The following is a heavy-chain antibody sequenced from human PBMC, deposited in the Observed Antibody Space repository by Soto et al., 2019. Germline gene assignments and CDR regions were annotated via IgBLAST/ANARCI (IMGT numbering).Heavy chain of an antibody. CDR3: ARVGGGYQLLHAFDI. CDR2: FYRAGTT. Sequence: GGSLRLSCAASGFLVTSVYLSWVRQAPGKGLEWVASFYRAGTTYHADSVKGRFTVSRDNAKNSLYLQMNGLRAEDTAVYYCARVGGGYQLLHAFDIWGQGTMVTVS. CDR1: GFLVTSVY. V-gene: IGHV3-66*01. D-gene: IGHD2-2*01. J-gene: IGHJ3*02.